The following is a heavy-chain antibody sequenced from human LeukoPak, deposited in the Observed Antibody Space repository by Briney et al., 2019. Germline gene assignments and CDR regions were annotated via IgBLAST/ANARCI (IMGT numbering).Heavy chain of an antibody. J-gene: IGHJ4*02. CDR2: IYYSGST. Sequence: SETLSLTCTVSGGSISSYYWSWIRQPPGKGLEWIGYIYYSGSTNYNPSLKSRVTISVDTSKNQFSLKLSSVTAADTAVYYCARGGYYDSSGYYHRYRRYYFDYWGQGTLVTVSS. CDR3: ARGGYYDSSGYYHRYRRYYFDY. D-gene: IGHD3-22*01. V-gene: IGHV4-59*01. CDR1: GGSISSYY.